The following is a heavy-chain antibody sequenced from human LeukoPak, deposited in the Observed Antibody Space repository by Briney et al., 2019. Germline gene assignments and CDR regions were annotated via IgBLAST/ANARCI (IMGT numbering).Heavy chain of an antibody. CDR2: ISGSGGST. CDR3: AKSPPGLEAPRWFDP. Sequence: GGSLRLSCAASGFTFSSYAMSWVRQAPGKGLEWVSAISGSGGSTYYADSVKGRFTISRDNSKNTLCLQMNSLRAEDTAVYYCAKSPPGLEAPRWFDPWGQGTLVTVSS. D-gene: IGHD1-1*01. J-gene: IGHJ5*02. CDR1: GFTFSSYA. V-gene: IGHV3-23*01.